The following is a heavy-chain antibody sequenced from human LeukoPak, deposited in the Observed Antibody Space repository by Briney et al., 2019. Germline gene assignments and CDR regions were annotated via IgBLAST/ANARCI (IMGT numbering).Heavy chain of an antibody. CDR1: GFTFSSYA. Sequence: PGGSLRLSCAASGFTFSSYAMSWVRQAPGKGLEWVSTLSGSGASTYYADSVKGRFSISRDNSKNTFFLQMNTLRAADTAVYYCAKGSGSGWYGWFAPWGQGTLVTVSS. CDR2: LSGSGAST. V-gene: IGHV3-23*01. J-gene: IGHJ5*02. CDR3: AKGSGSGWYGWFAP. D-gene: IGHD6-19*01.